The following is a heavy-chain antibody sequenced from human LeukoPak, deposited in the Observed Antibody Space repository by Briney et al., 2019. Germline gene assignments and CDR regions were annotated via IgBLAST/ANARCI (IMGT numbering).Heavy chain of an antibody. CDR2: IYYSGST. CDR3: ASQIPAADMGSFDP. Sequence: SETLSLTCTVSGGSISSYYWSWIRQPPGKGLEWIGYIYYSGSTNYNPSLKSRVTISVDTSKNQFSLKLSSVTAADTAGYYCASQIPAADMGSFDPWGQGTLVTVSS. J-gene: IGHJ5*02. CDR1: GGSISSYY. V-gene: IGHV4-59*01. D-gene: IGHD2-2*01.